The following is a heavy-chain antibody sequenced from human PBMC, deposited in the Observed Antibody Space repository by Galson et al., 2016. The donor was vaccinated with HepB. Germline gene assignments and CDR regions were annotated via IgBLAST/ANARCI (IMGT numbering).Heavy chain of an antibody. CDR1: GFTFSTFG. V-gene: IGHV3-30*18. Sequence: SLRLSCAASGFTFSTFGMHWVRQAPDKGLEWVGVISYDGSDQYYADSVKARFTISRDNSRNTLYLQMNSLRAEDTAVYYCAKGIYIYHAYHYFDYWGRGTLVTVSS. CDR2: ISYDGSDQ. D-gene: IGHD2-2*02. CDR3: AKGIYIYHAYHYFDY. J-gene: IGHJ4*02.